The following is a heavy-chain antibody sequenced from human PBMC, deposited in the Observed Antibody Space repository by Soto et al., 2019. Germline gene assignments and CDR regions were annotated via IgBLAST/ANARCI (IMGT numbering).Heavy chain of an antibody. Sequence: PGGSLRLSCAASGFTFSNAWMSWVRQAPGKGLEWVGRIKSKTDGGTTDYAAPVKGRFTISRDDSKNTLYLQMNSLKTEDTAVYYCTTDIVVVPAAMGGYWGQGTLVTVSS. J-gene: IGHJ4*02. CDR3: TTDIVVVPAAMGGY. CDR1: GFTFSNAW. D-gene: IGHD2-2*01. CDR2: IKSKTDGGTT. V-gene: IGHV3-15*01.